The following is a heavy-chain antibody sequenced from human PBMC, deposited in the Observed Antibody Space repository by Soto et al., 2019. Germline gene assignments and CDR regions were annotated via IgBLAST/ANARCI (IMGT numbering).Heavy chain of an antibody. CDR2: IYYTGGSP. V-gene: IGHV4-59*08. J-gene: IGHJ4*02. D-gene: IGHD1-26*01. CDR3: ARQFFGGSIGSSNFDY. Sequence: PSETLSLTCTVSGGSIRTYYWSWIRQPPGKGLEWIGYIYYTGGSPNYNPSLKSRVAISVDRSKNQFSLKLTSVTAADTAVYYCARQFFGGSIGSSNFDYWGQGTLVTVSS. CDR1: GGSIRTYY.